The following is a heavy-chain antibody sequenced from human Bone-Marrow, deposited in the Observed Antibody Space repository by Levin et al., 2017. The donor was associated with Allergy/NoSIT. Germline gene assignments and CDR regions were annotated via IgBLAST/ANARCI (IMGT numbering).Heavy chain of an antibody. V-gene: IGHV1-2*02. Sequence: ASVKVSCKASGYTFTGYYMHWVRQAPGQGLEWMGWINPNSGGTNYAQKFQGRVTMTRDTSISTAYMELSRLRSDDTAVYYCARDPPSSTTVTYLLLDYWGQGTLVTVSS. CDR3: ARDPPSSTTVTYLLLDY. D-gene: IGHD4-17*01. J-gene: IGHJ4*02. CDR2: INPNSGGT. CDR1: GYTFTGYY.